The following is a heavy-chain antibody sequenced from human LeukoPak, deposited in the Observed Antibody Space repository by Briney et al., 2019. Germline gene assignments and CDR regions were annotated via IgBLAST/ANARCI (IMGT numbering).Heavy chain of an antibody. V-gene: IGHV4-59*01. CDR3: ARDRYDSSGYLPFDY. D-gene: IGHD3-22*01. Sequence: SETLSLTCTVSGGSISSYYWSWIRQPPGKGLEGIGDIYYSGSTNYNPSLKSRVTISVDTSKNQFSLKLSSVTAADTAVYYCARDRYDSSGYLPFDYWGQGTLVTVSS. CDR2: IYYSGST. CDR1: GGSISSYY. J-gene: IGHJ4*02.